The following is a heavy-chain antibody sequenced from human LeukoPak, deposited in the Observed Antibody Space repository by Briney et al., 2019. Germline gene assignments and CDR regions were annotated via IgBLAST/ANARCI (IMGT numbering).Heavy chain of an antibody. D-gene: IGHD6-19*01. CDR2: ISYDGSNK. CDR1: GFTFSSYA. J-gene: IGHJ4*02. CDR3: ARDHAVSWYSGGWEGYFDY. Sequence: PGGSLRLSCAASGFTFSSYAMHWVRQAPGKGLEWVAVISYDGSNKYYADSVKGRFTISRDNSKNTLYLQMNSLRAEDTAVYYCARDHAVSWYSGGWEGYFDYWGQGALVTVSS. V-gene: IGHV3-30-3*01.